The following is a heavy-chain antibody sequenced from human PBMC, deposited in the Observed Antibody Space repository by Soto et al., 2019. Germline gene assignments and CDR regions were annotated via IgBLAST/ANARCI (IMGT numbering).Heavy chain of an antibody. CDR3: AKDFSRIYGDPDY. CDR1: GFSFSSFA. V-gene: IGHV3-23*01. CDR2: ISVSAYTT. J-gene: IGHJ4*02. D-gene: IGHD4-17*01. Sequence: EVQLLESGGGLVQPGGSLRLSCAASGFSFSSFAMSWVRQAPGKWLEWVSVISVSAYTTYYADSVKGRFTISRDNSKNTLYLQMNSLRAEDTAVYYCAKDFSRIYGDPDYWGQGTLVTVSS.